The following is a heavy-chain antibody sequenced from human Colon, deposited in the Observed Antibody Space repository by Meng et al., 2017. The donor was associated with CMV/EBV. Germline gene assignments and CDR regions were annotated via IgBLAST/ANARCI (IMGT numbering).Heavy chain of an antibody. D-gene: IGHD2-2*02. J-gene: IGHJ4*02. CDR2: ITGSAAST. CDR3: AKDRICFGTSCYTGGKLDS. Sequence: GGSLRLSCAASGFTFSSYAMSWVRQAPGEGLECVATITGSAASTYYADSVKGRFTISRDNSKNTLYLQMDSLSAEDTAIYYCAKDRICFGTSCYTGGKLDSWGQGTLVTVSS. V-gene: IGHV3-23*01. CDR1: GFTFSSYA.